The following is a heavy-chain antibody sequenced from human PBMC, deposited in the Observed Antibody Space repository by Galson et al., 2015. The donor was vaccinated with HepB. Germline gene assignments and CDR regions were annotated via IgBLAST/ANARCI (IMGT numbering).Heavy chain of an antibody. CDR2: ITAGGDST. J-gene: IGHJ4*02. CDR1: GFTFSPFA. V-gene: IGHV3-23*01. D-gene: IGHD3-22*01. Sequence: SLRLSCAASGFTFSPFAMSWVHQAPGKGLELVSGITAGGDSTYYADSVRGRFTISRDNSRNTLYLQMNSLRAEDTAVYYCARKDSSGFSYARRFDLWGQGTLVTVSS. CDR3: ARKDSSGFSYARRFDL.